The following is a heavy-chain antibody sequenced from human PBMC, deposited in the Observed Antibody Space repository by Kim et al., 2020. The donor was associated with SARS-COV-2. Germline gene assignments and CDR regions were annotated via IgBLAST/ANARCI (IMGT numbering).Heavy chain of an antibody. J-gene: IGHJ4*02. V-gene: IGHV3-33*01. Sequence: GGSLRLSCAASGVTFSSYGRHWVRQAPGKGLEWVAVIWYDGSNKYYADSVKGRFTISRDNSKNTLYLQMNSLRAEDTAVYYCAREYQLLPFDYWGQGTLVTVSS. D-gene: IGHD2-2*01. CDR3: AREYQLLPFDY. CDR1: GVTFSSYG. CDR2: IWYDGSNK.